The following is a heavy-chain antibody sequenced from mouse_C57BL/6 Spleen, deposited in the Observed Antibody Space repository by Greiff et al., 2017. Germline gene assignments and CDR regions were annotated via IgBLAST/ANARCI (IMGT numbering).Heavy chain of an antibody. CDR3: ATNYDGSSDDAMDY. CDR2: IDPANGNT. D-gene: IGHD1-1*01. CDR1: GFNIKNTY. V-gene: IGHV14-3*01. Sequence: EVKLVESVAELVRPGASVKLSCTASGFNIKNTYMHWVKQRPEQGLEWIGRIDPANGNTKYAPKFQGKATITADTSSNTAYLQLSSLTSEDTAIYYCATNYDGSSDDAMDYWGQGTSVTVSS. J-gene: IGHJ4*01.